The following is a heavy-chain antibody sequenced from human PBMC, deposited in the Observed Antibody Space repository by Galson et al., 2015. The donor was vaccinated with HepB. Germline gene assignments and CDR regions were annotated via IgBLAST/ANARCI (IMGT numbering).Heavy chain of an antibody. CDR2: ISSSSTYI. Sequence: SLRLSCAGSGFTFSSYNMNWVRQAPGKGLEWVSSISSSSTYIFHADSVKGRFTTSRDNANNSLYLQMNSLTVDDTAVYYCARGGGTYYYGSGSYATPFDYWGQGILVTVSS. V-gene: IGHV3-21*01. D-gene: IGHD3-10*01. CDR3: ARGGGTYYYGSGSYATPFDY. J-gene: IGHJ4*02. CDR1: GFTFSSYN.